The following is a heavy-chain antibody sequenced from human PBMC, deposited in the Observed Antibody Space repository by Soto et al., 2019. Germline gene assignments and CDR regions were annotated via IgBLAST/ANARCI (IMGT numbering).Heavy chain of an antibody. CDR2: IVPVFPSV. V-gene: IGHV1-69*18. J-gene: IGHJ6*02. CDR3: AREMPSTAAAYFYYGLNV. D-gene: IGHD6-13*01. CDR1: GVAVNNSA. Sequence: QVQLVQSGAEVKRPGSSVKVSCKASGVAVNNSAIYWVRQAPGQGLEWLGTIVPVFPSVYYAPRFQGRLRITADGSTDTVYMMLTSLKSEDTAGYYCAREMPSTAAAYFYYGLNVWGQGTSVTVSS.